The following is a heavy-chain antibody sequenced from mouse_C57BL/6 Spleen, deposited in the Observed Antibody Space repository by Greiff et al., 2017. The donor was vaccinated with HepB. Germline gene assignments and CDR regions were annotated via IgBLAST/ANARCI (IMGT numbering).Heavy chain of an antibody. CDR3: AISLYDYEGAWFAY. V-gene: IGHV1-82*01. Sequence: QVQLKQSGPELVKPGASVKISCKASGYAFSSSWMNWVKQRPGKGLEWIGRIYPGDGDTNYNGKFKGKATLTADKSSSTAYMQLSSLTSEDSAVYFCAISLYDYEGAWFAYWGQGTLVTVSA. CDR2: IYPGDGDT. CDR1: GYAFSSSW. J-gene: IGHJ3*01. D-gene: IGHD2-4*01.